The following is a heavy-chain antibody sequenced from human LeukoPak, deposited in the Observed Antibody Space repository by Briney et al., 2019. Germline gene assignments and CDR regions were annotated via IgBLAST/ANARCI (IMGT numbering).Heavy chain of an antibody. V-gene: IGHV1-46*01. J-gene: IGHJ4*02. CDR1: GYTFTSYY. CDR3: AADYYGSGSYYKPKNGAFDY. D-gene: IGHD3-10*01. CDR2: INPSGGST. Sequence: ASVKVSCKASGYTFTSYYMHWVRQAPGQGLEWMGIINPSGGSTSYAQKFQGRVTMTRDTSTSTAYMELRSLRSDDTAVYYCAADYYGSGSYYKPKNGAFDYWGQGTLVTVSS.